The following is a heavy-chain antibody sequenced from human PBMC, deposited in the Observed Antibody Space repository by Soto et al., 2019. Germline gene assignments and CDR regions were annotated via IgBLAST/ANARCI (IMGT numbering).Heavy chain of an antibody. CDR2: IKQDGSEK. Sequence: LRLSCAASGFTFSSYWMSWVRQAPGKGLEWVANIKQDGSEKYYVDSVKGRFTISRDNAKNSLYLHMSGLTAEDTAVYYCARSPGVGVRGAYWGQGTLVTVSS. CDR3: ARSPGVGVRGAY. J-gene: IGHJ4*02. CDR1: GFTFSSYW. D-gene: IGHD3-16*01. V-gene: IGHV3-7*01.